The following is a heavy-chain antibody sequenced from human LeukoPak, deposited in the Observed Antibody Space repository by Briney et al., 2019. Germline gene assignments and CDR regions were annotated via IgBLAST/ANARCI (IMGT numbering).Heavy chain of an antibody. CDR3: ARVRGSGYSSSWYGGLIDY. CDR2: IYTSGST. CDR1: GDSISNYY. D-gene: IGHD6-13*01. Sequence: ETLSLTCTVSGDSISNYYWSWIRQPAGKGLEWIGRIYTSGSTNYNPSLKSRVTMSVDTSKNQFSPKLSSVTAADTAVYYCARVRGSGYSSSWYGGLIDYWGQGTLVTVSS. V-gene: IGHV4-4*07. J-gene: IGHJ4*02.